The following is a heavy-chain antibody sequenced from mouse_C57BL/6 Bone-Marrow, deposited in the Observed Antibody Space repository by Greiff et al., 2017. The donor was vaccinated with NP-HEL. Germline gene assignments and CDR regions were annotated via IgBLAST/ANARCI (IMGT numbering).Heavy chain of an antibody. V-gene: IGHV1-81*01. D-gene: IGHD1-1*01. Sequence: QVQLQQSGAELARPGASVKLSCKASGYTFTSYGISWVKQRTGQGLEWIGEIYPRSGTTYYNEKFKGKATLTADKSSSTAYMELRSLTAEDSAVYFCARGYYGSNFDYWGQGTTLTVSS. CDR2: IYPRSGTT. CDR3: ARGYYGSNFDY. CDR1: GYTFTSYG. J-gene: IGHJ2*01.